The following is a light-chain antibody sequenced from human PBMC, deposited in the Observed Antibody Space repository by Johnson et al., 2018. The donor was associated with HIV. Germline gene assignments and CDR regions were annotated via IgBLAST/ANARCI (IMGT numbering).Light chain of an antibody. V-gene: IGLV1-51*01. CDR3: GIWDNSLSAV. J-gene: IGLJ1*01. CDR2: DNN. Sequence: QSVLTQPPSVSAAPGQKVTISCSGSSSNIGNNYVSWYQQVPGTAPKLLIYDNNRRPSGIPDRFSGSKSGTSATLAITGLQTGAEADYYCGIWDNSLSAVFGNGTKVTVL. CDR1: SSNIGNNY.